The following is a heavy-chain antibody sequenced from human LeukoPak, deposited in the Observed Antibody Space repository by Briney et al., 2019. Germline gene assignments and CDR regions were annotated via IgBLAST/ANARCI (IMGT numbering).Heavy chain of an antibody. CDR2: IYTSGIT. V-gene: IGHV4-4*07. CDR1: GGSISSYH. J-gene: IGHJ4*02. Sequence: KTSETLSLTCTVSGGSISSYHWNWIRQPAGKGLEWIGRIYTSGITNYNPSLKSRVTMSVDTSKNQFSLKLNSVTAADTAVYYCAREHTTETIPYYFDCWGQGTLVTVSS. CDR3: AREHTTETIPYYFDC. D-gene: IGHD4-17*01.